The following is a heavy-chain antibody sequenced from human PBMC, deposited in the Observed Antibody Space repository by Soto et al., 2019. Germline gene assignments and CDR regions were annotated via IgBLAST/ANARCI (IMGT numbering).Heavy chain of an antibody. CDR2: INPSGGST. J-gene: IGHJ5*02. Sequence: ASVKVSCKASGYTFTSYYMHWVRQAPGQGLEWMGIINPSGGSTSYAQKFQGRVTMTRDTSTSTVYMELSSLRSEDTAVYYCARDRGSSMSHEGATNWFDPWGQGTLVTVSS. CDR1: GYTFTSYY. CDR3: ARDRGSSMSHEGATNWFDP. V-gene: IGHV1-46*01. D-gene: IGHD6-6*01.